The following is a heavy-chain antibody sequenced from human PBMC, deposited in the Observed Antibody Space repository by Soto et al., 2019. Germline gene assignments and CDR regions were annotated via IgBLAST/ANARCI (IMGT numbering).Heavy chain of an antibody. CDR1: GFTFDDYA. Sequence: GGSLRLSCAASGFTFDDYAMHWVRQAPGKGLEWVSGISWNSGSIGYADSVKGRFTISRDNAKNSLYLQMNSLRAEDTALYYCAKDITPLGPDAFDIWGQGTMVTVSS. V-gene: IGHV3-9*01. J-gene: IGHJ3*02. CDR3: AKDITPLGPDAFDI. CDR2: ISWNSGSI.